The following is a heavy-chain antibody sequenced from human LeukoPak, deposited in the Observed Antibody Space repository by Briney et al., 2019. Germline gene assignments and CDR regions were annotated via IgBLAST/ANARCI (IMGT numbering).Heavy chain of an antibody. CDR3: HLYSSGWSSVDY. D-gene: IGHD6-19*01. V-gene: IGHV3-23*01. J-gene: IGHJ4*02. Sequence: GGSLRLSCAASGFTFSSNAMSWVRQAPGKGLEWVSAISRSGTSTYYADSVKGRFTISRDNSKNTLYLQMNSLRAEDTAVYYCHLYSSGWSSVDYWGQGTLVTVSS. CDR1: GFTFSSNA. CDR2: ISRSGTST.